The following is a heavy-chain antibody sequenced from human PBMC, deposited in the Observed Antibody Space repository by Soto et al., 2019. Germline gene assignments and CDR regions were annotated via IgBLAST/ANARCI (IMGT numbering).Heavy chain of an antibody. CDR1: GGSVSSGAYS. CDR2: IYQSGTT. V-gene: IGHV4-30-2*01. D-gene: IGHD2-15*01. J-gene: IGHJ6*02. Sequence: QLQLQESGSGLVKPSQTLSLTCSVSGGSVSSGAYSWIWIRQPPGKGLEWVGYIYQSGTTYYNPSLSSRVTISIDRSKNQFSLRLSSVTAADTAVYYCARRRTLLYGMDVWGQGTTVTVSS. CDR3: ARRRTLLYGMDV.